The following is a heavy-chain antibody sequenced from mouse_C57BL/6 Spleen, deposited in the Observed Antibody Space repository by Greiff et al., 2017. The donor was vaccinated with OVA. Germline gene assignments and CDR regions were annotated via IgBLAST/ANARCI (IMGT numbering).Heavy chain of an antibody. Sequence: VQLQQSGAELVRPGASVTLSCKASGYTFTDYEMHWVKQTPVHGLEWIGAIDPETGGTAYNQKFKGKAILTADKSSSTAYMELRSLTSEDSAVYYCTRTYSNPSYFDYWGQCTTLTVSS. CDR3: TRTYSNPSYFDY. D-gene: IGHD2-5*01. CDR2: IDPETGGT. J-gene: IGHJ2*01. V-gene: IGHV1-15*01. CDR1: GYTFTDYE.